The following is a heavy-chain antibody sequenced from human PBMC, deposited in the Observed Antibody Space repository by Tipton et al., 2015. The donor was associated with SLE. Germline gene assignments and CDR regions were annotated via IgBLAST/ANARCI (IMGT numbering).Heavy chain of an antibody. D-gene: IGHD1-26*01. Sequence: SLRLSCAASGFTFSSYSMNWVRQAPGKGLEWVSSISSSSSYIYYADSVKGRFTISRDNAKNSLYLQMDSLRAEDTAVYYCARDLADWQERAAYLDYWGQGSLVTVSS. CDR3: ARDLADWQERAAYLDY. CDR1: GFTFSSYS. J-gene: IGHJ4*02. V-gene: IGHV3-21*01. CDR2: ISSSSSYI.